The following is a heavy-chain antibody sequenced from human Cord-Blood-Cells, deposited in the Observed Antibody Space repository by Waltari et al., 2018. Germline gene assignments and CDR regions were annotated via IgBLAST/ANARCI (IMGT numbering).Heavy chain of an antibody. CDR2: INPNSGNT. CDR3: ARGVVVPAAMLDY. Sequence: QVQLVQSGAEVTKPGASVKVSCKASGYTFTSYDINWVRQATGQGLEWMGWINPNSGNTGYAQKFQGRVTMTRNTSMSTAYMELSSLRSEDTAVYYCARGVVVPAAMLDYWGQGTLVTISS. J-gene: IGHJ4*02. CDR1: GYTFTSYD. D-gene: IGHD2-2*01. V-gene: IGHV1-8*01.